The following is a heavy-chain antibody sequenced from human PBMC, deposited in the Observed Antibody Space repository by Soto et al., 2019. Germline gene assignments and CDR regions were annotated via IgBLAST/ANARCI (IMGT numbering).Heavy chain of an antibody. J-gene: IGHJ4*02. CDR3: ARPFGDYGDYAWSLRY. Sequence: QVQLVQSGAEVKKPGASVKVSCKASGYTFSGYAMGWVRQAPGQGLEWMGWISAYNGNTDYAQKFQGRVTMTTDTSTSRAYMELRSLTSDYTAVYYCARPFGDYGDYAWSLRYWGQGTLITVSS. D-gene: IGHD4-17*01. V-gene: IGHV1-18*01. CDR1: GYTFSGYA. CDR2: ISAYNGNT.